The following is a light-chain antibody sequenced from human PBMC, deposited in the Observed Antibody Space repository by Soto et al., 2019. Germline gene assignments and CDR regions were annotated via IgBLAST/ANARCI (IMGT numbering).Light chain of an antibody. J-gene: IGLJ3*02. Sequence: QSVLTQPPSASGTPGQRVTISCSGSSSNIGSNYVYWYQQLPGTAPKLLIYSNNQRPSGLPDRFSGSKSGTSASLAISGLRSEDEADYYCAAWDDSLSGWVFGGGTKLTVL. V-gene: IGLV1-47*02. CDR3: AAWDDSLSGWV. CDR1: SSNIGSNY. CDR2: SNN.